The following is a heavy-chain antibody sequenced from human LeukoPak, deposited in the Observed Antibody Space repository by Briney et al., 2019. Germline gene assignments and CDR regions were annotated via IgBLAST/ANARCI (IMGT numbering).Heavy chain of an antibody. J-gene: IGHJ5*02. D-gene: IGHD6-19*01. CDR2: IIHSGGT. V-gene: IGHV4-34*12. CDR3: ARSHSSDWYTKDL. CDR1: GGSSSGFY. Sequence: SETLSLTCAIYGGSSSGFYWSWIRQPPGKGLEWIGEIIHSGGTNYNPSLKSRVTMSVGRSKNQFSLEVTSVTAADTAVYYCARSHSSDWYTKDLWGQGTLVTVSS.